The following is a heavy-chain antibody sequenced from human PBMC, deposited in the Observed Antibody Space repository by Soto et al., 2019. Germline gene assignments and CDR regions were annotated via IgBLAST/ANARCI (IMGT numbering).Heavy chain of an antibody. CDR1: GYSISSGYY. CDR3: ARDISASDGDY. D-gene: IGHD2-21*01. CDR2: IHHSGST. J-gene: IGHJ4*02. Sequence: SETLSLTCAVSGYSISSGYYWGWIRQAPGKGLEWIGNIHHSGSTYYNPSLESRVTISIDTSKNQFSLRLTSVTAADTAIYYCARDISASDGDYWGQGTLVTVSS. V-gene: IGHV4-38-2*02.